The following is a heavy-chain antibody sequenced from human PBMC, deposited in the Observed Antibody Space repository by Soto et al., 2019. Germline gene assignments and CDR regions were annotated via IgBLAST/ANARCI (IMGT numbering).Heavy chain of an antibody. Sequence: GESLKISCNGSGYSFTIYWIGWVRQMPGKGLDWMGIIYPGDSDTRYSPSFQGQVTISADKSISTAYLQWSSLKASDTAMYYCARLSDCSTTSCYGYFDCWGQGTLVTVSS. J-gene: IGHJ4*02. CDR2: IYPGDSDT. D-gene: IGHD2-2*01. V-gene: IGHV5-51*01. CDR1: GYSFTIYW. CDR3: ARLSDCSTTSCYGYFDC.